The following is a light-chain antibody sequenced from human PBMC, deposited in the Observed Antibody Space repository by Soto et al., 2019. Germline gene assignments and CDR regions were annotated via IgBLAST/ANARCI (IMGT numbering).Light chain of an antibody. V-gene: IGKV3-20*01. J-gene: IGKJ3*01. CDR3: QQYGSSFT. CDR2: GAS. Sequence: EIVLTQSPGTLSLSPGERATLSCRASQSVSSSYLAWYQQKPGQAPRLLIYGASSRATGIPDRFSGSVSGTDFTLTISRLEPDDFAVYYCQQYGSSFTFGPGTKVDIK. CDR1: QSVSSSY.